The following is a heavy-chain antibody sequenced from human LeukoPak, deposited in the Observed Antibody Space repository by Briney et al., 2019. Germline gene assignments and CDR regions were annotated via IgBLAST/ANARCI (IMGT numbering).Heavy chain of an antibody. CDR2: ISYDGSNK. CDR1: GFTFSSYA. V-gene: IGHV3-30-3*01. Sequence: GGSLRLSCAASGFTFSSYAMHWVRQAPGKGLEWVAVISYDGSNKYYADSVKGRFTISRDNSKNTLYLQMNSLRAEDTAVYYCARVNRGYSYGYRSYNWFDPWGQGTLVTVSS. D-gene: IGHD5-18*01. J-gene: IGHJ5*02. CDR3: ARVNRGYSYGYRSYNWFDP.